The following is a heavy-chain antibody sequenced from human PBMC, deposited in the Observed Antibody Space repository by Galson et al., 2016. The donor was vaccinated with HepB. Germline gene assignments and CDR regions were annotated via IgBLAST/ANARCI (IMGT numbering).Heavy chain of an antibody. V-gene: IGHV4-31*03. CDR1: GASISSGGYY. CDR2: IYYSGTV. CDR3: ARSPVPKQRGNYSYGMDV. Sequence: TLSLTCTVSGASISSGGYYWGWIRQLPGKGLEWIGNIYYSGTVYYNPSLRSRVSMSVDTSENQFSLKLNSVTAADTAVYFCARSPVPKQRGNYSYGMDVWGQGTTVTVSS. J-gene: IGHJ6*02. D-gene: IGHD4-17*01.